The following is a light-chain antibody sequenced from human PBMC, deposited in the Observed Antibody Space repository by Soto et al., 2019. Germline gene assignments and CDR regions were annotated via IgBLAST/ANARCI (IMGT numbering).Light chain of an antibody. CDR1: QSVLYSSNNKNY. Sequence: DIVMTQSPDSLAVSLGERATINCKSSQSVLYSSNNKNYLAWYQQKPRQPPKLLIYWASTRESGVPDRFSGRRSRTDFTLTISSLQAEDVAVYYCQQYYSTPPWTFGQGTKVEIK. J-gene: IGKJ1*01. CDR2: WAS. CDR3: QQYYSTPPWT. V-gene: IGKV4-1*01.